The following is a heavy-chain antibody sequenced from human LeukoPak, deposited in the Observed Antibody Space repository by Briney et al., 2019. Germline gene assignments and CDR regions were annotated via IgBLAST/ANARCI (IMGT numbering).Heavy chain of an antibody. CDR1: GFGFSSYA. D-gene: IGHD3-10*01. CDR3: AKDSGYYYGSGTHHDAFDI. V-gene: IGHV3-23*01. CDR2: ISGSGGST. Sequence: PGGSLRLSCAASGFGFSSYAMSWVRQAPGKGLEWVSAISGSGGSTYYADSVKGRFTISRDNSKNTLYLQMNSLRAEDTAVYYCAKDSGYYYGSGTHHDAFDIWGQGTMVTVSS. J-gene: IGHJ3*02.